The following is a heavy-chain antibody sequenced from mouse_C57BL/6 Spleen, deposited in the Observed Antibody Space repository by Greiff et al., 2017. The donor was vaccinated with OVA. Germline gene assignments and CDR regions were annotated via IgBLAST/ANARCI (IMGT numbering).Heavy chain of an antibody. J-gene: IGHJ2*01. V-gene: IGHV5-17*01. Sequence: EVKLMESGGGLVKPGGSLKLSCAASGFTFSDYGMHWVRQAPEKGLEWVAYISSGSSTIYYADTVKGRFTISRDNAKNTLFLQMTSLRSEDTAMYYCARGTTVVRYWGQGTTLTVSS. CDR2: ISSGSSTI. CDR3: ARGTTVVRY. D-gene: IGHD1-1*01. CDR1: GFTFSDYG.